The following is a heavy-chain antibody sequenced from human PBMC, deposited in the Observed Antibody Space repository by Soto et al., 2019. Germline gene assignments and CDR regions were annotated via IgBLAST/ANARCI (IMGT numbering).Heavy chain of an antibody. CDR2: ISYDGSNK. CDR3: ARDQQVIAAAGTPPYYYYGMDV. Sequence: GGSLRLSCAASGFTFSSYAMHWVRQAPGKGLEWVAVISYDGSNKYYADSVKGRFTISRDNSKNTLYLQMNSLRAEDTAVYYCARDQQVIAAAGTPPYYYYGMDVWGQGTTVTVSS. V-gene: IGHV3-30-3*01. J-gene: IGHJ6*02. D-gene: IGHD6-13*01. CDR1: GFTFSSYA.